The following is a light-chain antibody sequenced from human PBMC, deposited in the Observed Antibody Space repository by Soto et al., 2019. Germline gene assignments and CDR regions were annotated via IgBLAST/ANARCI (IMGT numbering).Light chain of an antibody. CDR2: GAS. CDR1: QSVSSSY. V-gene: IGKV3-20*01. Sequence: EIVLTQSPGTLSLSPGERATLSCRASQSVSSSYLAWYQQKPGQAPRLLIYGASSRATGIPDRFSGSESGTDFTLTLSRLEPEDFAVYYCQQYGSSSITFGQGTRLEIK. J-gene: IGKJ5*01. CDR3: QQYGSSSIT.